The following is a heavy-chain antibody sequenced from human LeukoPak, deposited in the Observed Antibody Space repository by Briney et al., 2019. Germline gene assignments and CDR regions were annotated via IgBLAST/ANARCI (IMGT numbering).Heavy chain of an antibody. CDR1: GGSISSGSYY. CDR3: ARAGVGQLYYYYYMDV. D-gene: IGHD1/OR15-1a*01. Sequence: SQTLSLTCTVSGGSISSGSYYWSWIRQPAGKGLEWIGRIYTSGGTNYNPSLKSRVTISVDTSKNQFSLKLSSVTAADTAVYYCARAGVGQLYYYYYMDVWGKGTTVTVSS. V-gene: IGHV4-61*02. J-gene: IGHJ6*03. CDR2: IYTSGGT.